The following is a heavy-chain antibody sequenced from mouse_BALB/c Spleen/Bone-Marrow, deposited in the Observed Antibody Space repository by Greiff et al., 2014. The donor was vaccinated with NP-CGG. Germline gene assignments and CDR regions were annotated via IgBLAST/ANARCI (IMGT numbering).Heavy chain of an antibody. V-gene: IGHV1-9*01. CDR3: ARGLWLRRSYYAMDY. J-gene: IGHJ4*01. CDR2: ILPGSGST. Sequence: LQESGAELMKPGASVKISCKATGYTFSSYWIEWVKQRPGHGLEWIGEILPGSGSTNYNEKFKGKATFTADTSSNTAYMQLSSLTSEDSAVYYCARGLWLRRSYYAMDYWGQGTSVTVSS. CDR1: GYTFSSYW. D-gene: IGHD2-2*01.